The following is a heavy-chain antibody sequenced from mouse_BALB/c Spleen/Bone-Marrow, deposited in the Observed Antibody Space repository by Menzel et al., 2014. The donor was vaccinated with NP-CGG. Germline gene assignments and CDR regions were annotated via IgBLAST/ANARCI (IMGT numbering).Heavy chain of an antibody. CDR3: ARGAYGGSYGFAY. Sequence: QVQLKESGAELAKPGAPVKMSCKASGYTFTSYWMHWVKQRPGQGLEWIGYINPSTGYTEYNQKFRDKATLTADKSSSTAYMQLSSLTSEDSAVYYCARGAYGGSYGFAYWGQGTLVTVSA. CDR1: GYTFTSYW. V-gene: IGHV1-7*01. D-gene: IGHD1-1*01. CDR2: INPSTGYT. J-gene: IGHJ3*01.